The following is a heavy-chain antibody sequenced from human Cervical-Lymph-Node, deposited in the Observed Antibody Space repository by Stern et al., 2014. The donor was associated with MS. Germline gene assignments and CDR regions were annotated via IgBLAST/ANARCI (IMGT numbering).Heavy chain of an antibody. CDR1: GLTVSNTY. Sequence: EVQLVESGGGLIQPGGSLRLSCAVSGLTVSNTYMSWVRQAPGKGLEWVSLLYGGGITYYADSVKGRFTISRDNSKNTLYLQMTTLRAEDTAVYYCARDDGAYWGQGTLVTVSS. V-gene: IGHV3-53*01. CDR3: ARDDGAY. D-gene: IGHD3-10*01. CDR2: LYGGGIT. J-gene: IGHJ4*02.